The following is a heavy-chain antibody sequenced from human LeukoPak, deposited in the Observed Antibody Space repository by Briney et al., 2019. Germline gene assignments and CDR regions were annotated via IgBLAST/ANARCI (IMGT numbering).Heavy chain of an antibody. J-gene: IGHJ4*02. CDR2: IYSGGNT. D-gene: IGHD4-17*01. CDR1: GFTVSSNY. CDR3: ARAFYGDYYFDY. V-gene: IGHV3-66*01. Sequence: GGSLILSCAVSGFTVSSNYMSWVRQAPGKGLEWVSVIYSGGNTYYADSVKGRFTISRDNSKNTLYLQMNSLRAEDTAVYYCARAFYGDYYFDYWGQGTLVTVSS.